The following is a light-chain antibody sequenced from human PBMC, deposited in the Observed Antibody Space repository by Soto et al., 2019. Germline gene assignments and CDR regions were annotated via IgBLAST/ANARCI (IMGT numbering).Light chain of an antibody. V-gene: IGKV3-15*01. J-gene: IGKJ5*01. Sequence: EIVRTQSPATLSVSPGERADLSCRASQSVSSKLAWYRQRPGQAPRLVIYDTSTRATGVPARFSGSGSGPEFTLTFSGLQSEDFALYFWQQYNNLPFSFGRGTRLEIK. CDR1: QSVSSK. CDR3: QQYNNLPFS. CDR2: DTS.